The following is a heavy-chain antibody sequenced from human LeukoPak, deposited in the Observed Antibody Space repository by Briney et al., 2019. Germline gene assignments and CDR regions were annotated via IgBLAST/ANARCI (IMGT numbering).Heavy chain of an antibody. CDR1: GYTFTGYY. CDR2: INPNSGGT. V-gene: IGHV1-2*02. J-gene: IGHJ5*02. CDR3: ARDRLQYVAAAGTRMWFDP. D-gene: IGHD6-13*01. Sequence: GGSVKVSCKASGYTFTGYYMHWVRQAPGQGPEWMGWINPNSGGTNYAQKFQGRVTMTRDTSISTAYMELSRLRSDDTAVYYCARDRLQYVAAAGTRMWFDPWGQGTLVTVSS.